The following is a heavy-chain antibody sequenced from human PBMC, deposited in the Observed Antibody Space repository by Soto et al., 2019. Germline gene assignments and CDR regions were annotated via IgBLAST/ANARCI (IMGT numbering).Heavy chain of an antibody. V-gene: IGHV4-59*08. CDR1: GGSISSYD. CDR3: ARQGFYSDYYYYGMDV. CDR2: IYYSGST. Sequence: SETLSLTCTVSGGSISSYDWSWIRQPPGKGLEWIGYIYYSGSTNYNPSLKSRVTISVDTSKNQFSLKLSSVTAADTAVYYCARQGFYSDYYYYGMDVWGQGTTVTVSS. J-gene: IGHJ6*02. D-gene: IGHD2-21*01.